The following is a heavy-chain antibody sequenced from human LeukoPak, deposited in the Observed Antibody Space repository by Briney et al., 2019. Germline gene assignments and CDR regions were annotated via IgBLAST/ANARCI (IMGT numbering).Heavy chain of an antibody. J-gene: IGHJ3*01. D-gene: IGHD5-24*01. CDR3: ARETLEMAP. Sequence: SETLSLTCTVSGGSISSSSYYWGWIRQPPGKGLECIGSTYYSGSTYYNPSLKSRVTISVDTSKNQFSLKLSSVTAADTAVYYCARETLEMAPWGQGTMVTVSS. CDR1: GGSISSSSYY. V-gene: IGHV4-39*07. CDR2: TYYSGST.